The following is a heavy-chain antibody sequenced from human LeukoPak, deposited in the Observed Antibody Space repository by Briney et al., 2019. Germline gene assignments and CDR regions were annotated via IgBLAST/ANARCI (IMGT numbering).Heavy chain of an antibody. J-gene: IGHJ4*02. Sequence: EASVKVSCKASGGTFSSYAISWVRQAPGQGLEWMGGIIPIFGTANYAQKFQGRVTITADESTSTAYMELSSLRSEDTAVYYCARSYCTNGVCYNYFDYWGQGTLVTVSS. CDR2: IIPIFGTA. D-gene: IGHD2-8*01. CDR1: GGTFSSYA. V-gene: IGHV1-69*13. CDR3: ARSYCTNGVCYNYFDY.